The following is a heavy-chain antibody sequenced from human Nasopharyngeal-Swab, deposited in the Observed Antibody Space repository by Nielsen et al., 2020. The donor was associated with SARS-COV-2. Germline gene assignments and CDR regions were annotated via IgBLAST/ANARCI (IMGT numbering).Heavy chain of an antibody. V-gene: IGHV3-73*01. D-gene: IGHD3-10*01. J-gene: IGHJ4*02. CDR2: IRSKANSYAT. Sequence: GESLKISCAASGFTFSGSAMHWVRQASGEGLEWVGRIRSKANSYATAYAASVKGRFTISRDDSKNTAYLQMNSLKTEDTAVYYCTGGVTMVRHWGQGTLVTVSS. CDR1: GFTFSGSA. CDR3: TGGVTMVRH.